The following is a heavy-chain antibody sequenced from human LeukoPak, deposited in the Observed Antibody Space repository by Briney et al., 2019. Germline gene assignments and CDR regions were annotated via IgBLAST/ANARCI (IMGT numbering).Heavy chain of an antibody. CDR1: GYTFTAYY. CDR2: IHPSNGDT. J-gene: IGHJ4*02. Sequence: ASVRVSCKASGYTFTAYYIHWVRQAPGQGLEWMGYIHPSNGDTNYSEEFQGRVTMTSDTSISTAYMELSSLRSDDTAVYYCARDAFGASYFNYWGPGTLVTVSS. V-gene: IGHV1-2*02. CDR3: ARDAFGASYFNY. D-gene: IGHD3-16*01.